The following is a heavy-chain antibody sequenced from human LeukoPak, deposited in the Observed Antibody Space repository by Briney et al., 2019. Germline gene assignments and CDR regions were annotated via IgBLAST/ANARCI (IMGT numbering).Heavy chain of an antibody. J-gene: IGHJ4*02. CDR3: ARGRGYNYGYSDY. CDR1: GFTLSSYS. V-gene: IGHV3-48*04. CDR2: ISSSSSII. Sequence: HSGGSLRLSCAPSGFTLSSYSMIWPPQATGKGLEWLSYISSSSSIIDYADSVKGRFTISRDNAKDSLYLQMNSLRAEDTAVYYCARGRGYNYGYSDYWGQGTLVTVSS. D-gene: IGHD5-18*01.